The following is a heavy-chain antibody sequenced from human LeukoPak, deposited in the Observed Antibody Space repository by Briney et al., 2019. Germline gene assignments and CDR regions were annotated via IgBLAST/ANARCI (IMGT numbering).Heavy chain of an antibody. V-gene: IGHV1-3*01. J-gene: IGHJ4*02. Sequence: ASVKVSCKASGYTFTSYAMHWVRQAPGQRLEWLGRINAGNGNTKYSQRFQGRNTITRDTSASTAYMELSSLRSEDTAVYYCARVMFYFGSGTYFDYWGQGTLVTVSS. CDR2: INAGNGNT. D-gene: IGHD3-10*01. CDR3: ARVMFYFGSGTYFDY. CDR1: GYTFTSYA.